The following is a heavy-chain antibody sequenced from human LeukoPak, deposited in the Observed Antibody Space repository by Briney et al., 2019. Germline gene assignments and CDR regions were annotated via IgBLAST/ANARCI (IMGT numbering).Heavy chain of an antibody. CDR1: GGSISSYY. J-gene: IGHJ2*01. Sequence: PLETLSLTCTVSGGSISSYYWSWIRQPPGKGLEWIGYIYYSGSTNYNPSLKSRVTISVDTSKNQFSLKLSSVTAADTAVYYCARAPLTGEWYFDLWGRGTLVTVSS. V-gene: IGHV4-59*01. CDR3: ARAPLTGEWYFDL. CDR2: IYYSGST. D-gene: IGHD7-27*01.